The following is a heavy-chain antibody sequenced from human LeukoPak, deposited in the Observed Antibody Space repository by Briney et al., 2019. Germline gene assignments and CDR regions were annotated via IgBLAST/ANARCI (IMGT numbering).Heavy chain of an antibody. Sequence: PGGSLRLSCAASGFTFSSYDMHWVRQATGKGLEWVSAIGTAGDTYYPGSVKGRFTISRENAKNSLYLQMNSLRAGDTAVYYCARGPFRGRRYYYYGMDVWGQGTTVTVSS. V-gene: IGHV3-13*01. J-gene: IGHJ6*02. CDR3: ARGPFRGRRYYYYGMDV. CDR1: GFTFSSYD. CDR2: IGTAGDT. D-gene: IGHD2-15*01.